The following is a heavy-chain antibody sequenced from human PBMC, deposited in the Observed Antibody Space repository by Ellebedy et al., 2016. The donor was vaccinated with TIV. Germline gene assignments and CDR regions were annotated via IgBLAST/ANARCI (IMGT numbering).Heavy chain of an antibody. CDR1: GFTFSSYA. CDR3: AKASRSGTAWSDAFDI. D-gene: IGHD1-1*01. CDR2: ISSDGSRT. V-gene: IGHV3-23*01. J-gene: IGHJ3*02. Sequence: GESLKISCAASGFTFSSYAMSWVRQAPGKGLEWVSTISSDGSRTYYADSVKGRFTISRDNSKNTLYLRMNSLRAEDTAVYYCAKASRSGTAWSDAFDIWGQGTMVTVSS.